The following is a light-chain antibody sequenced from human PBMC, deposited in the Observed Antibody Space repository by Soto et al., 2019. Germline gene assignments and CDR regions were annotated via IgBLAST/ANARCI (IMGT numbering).Light chain of an antibody. CDR2: DAS. J-gene: IGKJ5*01. CDR3: QHRYNWPPIT. V-gene: IGKV3-11*01. CDR1: QSVINY. Sequence: EIVLTQSPATLSLSPGERATLSCRASQSVINYLAWFQQKPGQAPRLLIYDASNRATGIPARFSGSGSGTDSTPTISNLEPEDFAVYYCQHRYNWPPITFGQGTRLEIK.